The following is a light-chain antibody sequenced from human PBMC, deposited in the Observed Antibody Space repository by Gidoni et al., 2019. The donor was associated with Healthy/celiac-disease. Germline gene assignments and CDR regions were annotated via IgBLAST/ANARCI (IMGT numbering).Light chain of an antibody. J-gene: IGKJ1*01. CDR1: QSISSW. CDR2: KAS. Sequence: DIQMTQSPSTLSASVGDRATITCRASQSISSWLAWYQQKPGKAPKLLIYKASSLESGVPSRFSGSGSGTEFTLTISSLQPDDFATYYCQQYNSYPSTFGQXTKVEIK. CDR3: QQYNSYPST. V-gene: IGKV1-5*03.